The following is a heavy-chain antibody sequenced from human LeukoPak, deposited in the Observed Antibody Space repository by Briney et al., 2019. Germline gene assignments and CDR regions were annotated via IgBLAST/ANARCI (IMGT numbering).Heavy chain of an antibody. D-gene: IGHD2-2*01. Sequence: PGGSLRLSCAASGFTFSTYAMSWVRQAPGKGLEWVSAISGSGGSTYYADSVKGRFTISRDNSKNTLYLQMTSLRAEDTAVYYCAKADCSSTSCYPLDYYYYGMDVWGQGTTVTVSS. CDR1: GFTFSTYA. CDR2: ISGSGGST. V-gene: IGHV3-23*01. CDR3: AKADCSSTSCYPLDYYYYGMDV. J-gene: IGHJ6*02.